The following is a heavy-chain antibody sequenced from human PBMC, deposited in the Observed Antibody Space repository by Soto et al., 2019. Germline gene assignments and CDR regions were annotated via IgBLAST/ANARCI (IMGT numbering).Heavy chain of an antibody. J-gene: IGHJ4*02. CDR2: MYSSGST. V-gene: IGHV4-4*07. D-gene: IGHD1-26*01. Sequence: QVQLQESGPGLVKPSETLSLTCTVSGGSISGSSWNWIRQSAGKGLEWIGRMYSSGSTKYNPSLKSRVTMSVDTSKNQFSLKLSSVTAADTAVYYCARDRSGSYVYWGQGTLVTVSS. CDR3: ARDRSGSYVY. CDR1: GGSISGSS.